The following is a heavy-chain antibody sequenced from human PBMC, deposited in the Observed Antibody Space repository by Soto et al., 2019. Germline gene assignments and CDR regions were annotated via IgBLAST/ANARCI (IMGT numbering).Heavy chain of an antibody. Sequence: GSVKVSFKAPGDAFTSFYLNLVRQAPGQGLEWMGVINTHGGSTKYAKKFQGRVTMTRDTSRSTVYMELRSLRSYDTAIYYCARSSGGNFGIIIEGSNWFDPWGQGTMVTVSS. J-gene: IGHJ5*02. CDR1: GDAFTSFY. CDR2: INTHGGST. D-gene: IGHD3-3*01. CDR3: ARSSGGNFGIIIEGSNWFDP. V-gene: IGHV1-46*01.